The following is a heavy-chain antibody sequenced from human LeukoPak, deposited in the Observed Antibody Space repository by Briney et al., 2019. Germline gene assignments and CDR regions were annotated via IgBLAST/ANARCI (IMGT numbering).Heavy chain of an antibody. CDR2: ISYDGSNK. D-gene: IGHD3-22*01. Sequence: TGGSLRLSCAASGFTFSSYAMSWVRQAPGKGLEWVAVISYDGSNKYYADSVKGRFTISRDNSKNTLYLQMNSLRAEDTAVYYCARDGSEYYYDSSGYYGSNWFDPWGQGTLVTVSS. CDR3: ARDGSEYYYDSSGYYGSNWFDP. CDR1: GFTFSSYA. J-gene: IGHJ5*02. V-gene: IGHV3-30-3*01.